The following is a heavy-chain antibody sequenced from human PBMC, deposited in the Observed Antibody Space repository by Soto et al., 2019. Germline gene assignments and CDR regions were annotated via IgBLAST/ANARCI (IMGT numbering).Heavy chain of an antibody. J-gene: IGHJ4*02. V-gene: IGHV2-5*02. D-gene: IGHD3-3*01. CDR3: AHRVLRSVFGLVTTTAIYFDF. CDR1: WFSLTTSGVG. CDR2: IYWDDDK. Sequence: QITLNESGPTQVKPRQTLTLPCTFSWFSLTTSGVGVGWIRQSPGKAPEWLALIYWDDDKRYSPSRKSRLTITKDTSKNQVVLTMADLDPADTATYYCAHRVLRSVFGLVTTTAIYFDFWGQGTPVAVSS.